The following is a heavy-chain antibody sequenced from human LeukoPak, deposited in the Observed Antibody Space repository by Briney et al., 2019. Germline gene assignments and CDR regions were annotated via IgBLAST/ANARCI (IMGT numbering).Heavy chain of an antibody. D-gene: IGHD5-24*01. CDR2: INHSGST. CDR3: ARDREDY. J-gene: IGHJ4*02. CDR1: GGSFSGYY. V-gene: IGHV4-34*01. Sequence: SETLSLTCAVYGGSFSGYYWSWIRQPPGKGLEWIGEINHSGSTNYNPSLKSRVTISVDTSKNQFSLKLSSVTAADTVVYYCARDREDYWGQGTLVTVSS.